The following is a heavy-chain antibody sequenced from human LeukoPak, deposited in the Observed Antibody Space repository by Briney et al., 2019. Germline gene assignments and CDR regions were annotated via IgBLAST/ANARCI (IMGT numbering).Heavy chain of an antibody. V-gene: IGHV4-30-4*01. Sequence: SETLCLTCTVSGGSISSGDYYWSWIRQLPGKGLEWIGYIYYSGSTYYNPSLKSRVTISVDTSKNQFSLKLSSVTAAETAVYYCARAGGGYDSGYFDYWGQGTLVTVSS. CDR2: IYYSGST. CDR3: ARAGGGYDSGYFDY. CDR1: GGSISSGDYY. J-gene: IGHJ4*02. D-gene: IGHD5-12*01.